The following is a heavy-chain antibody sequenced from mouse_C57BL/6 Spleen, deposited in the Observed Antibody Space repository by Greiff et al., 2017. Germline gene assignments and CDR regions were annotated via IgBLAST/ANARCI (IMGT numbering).Heavy chain of an antibody. J-gene: IGHJ4*01. Sequence: LVESGPGLVAPSQSLSITCTVSGFSLTSYAISWVRQPPGKGLEWLGVIWTGGGTNYNSALKSRLSISKDNSKSQVFLKMNSLQTDDTARYYCARAYDYDGDYYAMDYWGQGTSVTVSS. D-gene: IGHD2-4*01. CDR3: ARAYDYDGDYYAMDY. CDR1: GFSLTSYA. V-gene: IGHV2-9-1*01. CDR2: IWTGGGT.